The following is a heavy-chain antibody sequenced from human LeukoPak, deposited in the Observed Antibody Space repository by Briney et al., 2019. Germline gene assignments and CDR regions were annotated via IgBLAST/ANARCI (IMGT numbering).Heavy chain of an antibody. D-gene: IGHD3-10*02. J-gene: IGHJ6*04. CDR1: GFTSCSDD. CDR3: AELGITMIGGV. CDR2: ISYDGGKK. V-gene: IGHV3-30*02. Sequence: VGSLRPSSAASGFTSCSDDIHWVRAALGRGVERVAFISYDGGKKDYADSVKGRFTISRDNSRNTLYLQMNSLRAEDTAVYYCAELGITMIGGVWGKGTTVTISS.